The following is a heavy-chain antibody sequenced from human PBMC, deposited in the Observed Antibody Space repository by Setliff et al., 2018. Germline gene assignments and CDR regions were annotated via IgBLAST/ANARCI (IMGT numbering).Heavy chain of an antibody. CDR3: ARDWSNNYWAFDI. J-gene: IGHJ3*02. CDR2: MYTGGDT. CDR1: GFIVKNNH. D-gene: IGHD1-1*01. Sequence: PGGSLRLSCAVSGFIVKNNHISWVRQAPGRGLEWISVMYTGGDTNYADSVKGRFTVSRDDSRNMVYLQANSLRVEDTAVYYCARDWSNNYWAFDIWGLGTVVTVSS. V-gene: IGHV3-66*01.